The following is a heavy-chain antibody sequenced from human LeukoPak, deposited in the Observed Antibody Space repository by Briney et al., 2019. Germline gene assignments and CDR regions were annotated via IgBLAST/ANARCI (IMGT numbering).Heavy chain of an antibody. Sequence: GSLRLSCAASGCTFSSYAMSWVRQAPGKGLEWVANIKQDRSEKYYVDSVKGRFTISRDNAKNSLYLQMNSLRAEDTAVYYCARAFTSGIRKALWFGDSLWGQGTLVTVSS. CDR2: IKQDRSEK. D-gene: IGHD3-10*01. CDR3: ARAFTSGIRKALWFGDSL. J-gene: IGHJ4*02. CDR1: GCTFSSYA. V-gene: IGHV3-7*01.